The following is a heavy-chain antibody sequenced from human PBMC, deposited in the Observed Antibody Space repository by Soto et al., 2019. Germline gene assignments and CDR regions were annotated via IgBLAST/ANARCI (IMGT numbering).Heavy chain of an antibody. CDR1: GFSCSSYT. J-gene: IGHJ6*02. CDR3: ATKGSEWYGMDV. D-gene: IGHD3-3*01. CDR2: ISGSGDDR. Sequence: EVLLLESGGVLVQRWGSLRLSCAASGFSCSSYTMTWVRQAPGRGLEWVSVISGSGDDRYYADYVKGRFTISRDNAKNTLCLEMKSLRAEDTALYYCATKGSEWYGMDVWGQGTTVTVSS. V-gene: IGHV3-23*01.